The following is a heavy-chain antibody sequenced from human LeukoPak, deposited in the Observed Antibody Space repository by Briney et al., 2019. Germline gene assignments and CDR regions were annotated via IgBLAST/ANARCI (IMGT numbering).Heavy chain of an antibody. CDR3: AKGPFGGFYDSSGYYDY. CDR2: ISWNSGSI. J-gene: IGHJ4*02. V-gene: IGHV3-9*01. CDR1: GFTFDDYA. Sequence: GGSLRLSCAASGFTFDDYAMHWVRQAPGKGLEWVSGISWNSGSIGYADSVKGRFTISRNNAKNSLYLQMNSLRAEDTALYYCAKGPFGGFYDSSGYYDYWGQGTLVTVSS. D-gene: IGHD3-22*01.